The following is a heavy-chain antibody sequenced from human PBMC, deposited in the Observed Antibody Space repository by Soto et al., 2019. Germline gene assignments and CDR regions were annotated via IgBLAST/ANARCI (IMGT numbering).Heavy chain of an antibody. CDR2: INGDGSTT. CDR3: ARVGQGRYYFDY. V-gene: IGHV3-74*01. J-gene: IGHJ4*02. CDR1: GFAFSSYW. Sequence: EVHLVESGGGSVQPGGSLKLSCAGSGFAFSSYWIHWVRQVPGEGLVWVSRINGDGSTTSYADSVRGRFTISRDNAKDTLYLQMNSLRAEDTALYYCARVGQGRYYFDYWGQGTLVTVSS.